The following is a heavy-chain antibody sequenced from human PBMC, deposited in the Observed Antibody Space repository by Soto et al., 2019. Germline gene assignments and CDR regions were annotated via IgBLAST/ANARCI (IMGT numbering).Heavy chain of an antibody. V-gene: IGHV4-31*03. CDR3: ARGFAYYYDSSGYYD. CDR1: GGSISSGAYY. D-gene: IGHD3-22*01. CDR2: IYYSGST. J-gene: IGHJ4*02. Sequence: QVQLQESGPGLVKPSQTLSLTCTVSGGSISSGAYYWSWIRQHPGKGLEWIGYIYYSGSTSYNPSLKSRVSRSVDTSKNQFSLKLSSVTAADTAVYYCARGFAYYYDSSGYYDWGQGTLVTVSS.